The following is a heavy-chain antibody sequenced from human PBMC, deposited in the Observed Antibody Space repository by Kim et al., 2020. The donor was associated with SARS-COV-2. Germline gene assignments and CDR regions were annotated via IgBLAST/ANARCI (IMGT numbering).Heavy chain of an antibody. CDR3: ASPESSSSWDSGFDY. J-gene: IGHJ4*01. D-gene: IGHD6-13*01. Sequence: GGSLRLSCAASGFTFSSYAMHWVRQAPGKGLEWVAVISYDGSNKYYADSVKGRFTISRDNSKNTLYLQMNSLRAEDTAVYYCASPESSSSWDSGFDYWG. V-gene: IGHV3-30*04. CDR2: ISYDGSNK. CDR1: GFTFSSYA.